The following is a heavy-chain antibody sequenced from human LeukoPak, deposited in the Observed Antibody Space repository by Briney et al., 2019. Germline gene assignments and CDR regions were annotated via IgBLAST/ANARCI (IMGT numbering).Heavy chain of an antibody. CDR2: ISAYNGNT. CDR3: ARERGYYDILTGLNNYYYYGMDV. J-gene: IGHJ6*02. Sequence: ASVKVSCKASGYTFTSYGISWMPQAPGQGLEWMGWISAYNGNTNYAQKLQGRVTMTTDTSTSTAYMKLRSLRSDDTAVYYCARERGYYDILTGLNNYYYYGMDVWGQGTTVTVSS. V-gene: IGHV1-18*01. D-gene: IGHD3-9*01. CDR1: GYTFTSYG.